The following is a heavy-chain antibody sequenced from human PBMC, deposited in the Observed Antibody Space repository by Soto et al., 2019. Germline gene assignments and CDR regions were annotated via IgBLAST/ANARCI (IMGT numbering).Heavy chain of an antibody. CDR3: ARELRLWPCLGY. J-gene: IGHJ4*02. CDR1: GFIFDDYG. D-gene: IGHD5-18*01. CDR2: INCDGSST. Sequence: GGSLRLSCAASGFIFDDYGMGWVRQAPGKGLEWVSIINCDGSSTNYADSVKGRFTISRDNSKNTLYLQMNSLRAEDTAVYYCARELRLWPCLGYWGQGTLVTVSS. V-gene: IGHV3-20*04.